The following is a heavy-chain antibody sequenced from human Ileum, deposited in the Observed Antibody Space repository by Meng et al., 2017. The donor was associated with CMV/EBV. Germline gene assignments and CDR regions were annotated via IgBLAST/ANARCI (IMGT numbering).Heavy chain of an antibody. CDR3: ARIESGAHFDS. Sequence: TCKASGYTCTSYAMHWVRQAPGQGLEWMGWINGANGNTKYSQKSQDRVTFTRDTSANTAYMEMRSLRSEDTAVYYCARIESGAHFDSWGQGTLVTVSS. CDR1: GYTCTSYA. CDR2: INGANGNT. V-gene: IGHV1-3*01. J-gene: IGHJ4*02. D-gene: IGHD4-17*01.